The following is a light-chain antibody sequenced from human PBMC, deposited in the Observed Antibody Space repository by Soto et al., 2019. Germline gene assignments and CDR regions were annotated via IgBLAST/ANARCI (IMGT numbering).Light chain of an antibody. CDR2: GAS. V-gene: IGKV3-15*01. J-gene: IGKJ2*01. Sequence: EIMMTQSPATLSVSPGERATLSCWSSQSISSNLAWYQHKRGQAPRLLFYGASTRTTGVPARFSGSGSGTGFTLTINSLQSEDFAIYYCQQYNNWPYTFGQGTKLEIK. CDR1: QSISSN. CDR3: QQYNNWPYT.